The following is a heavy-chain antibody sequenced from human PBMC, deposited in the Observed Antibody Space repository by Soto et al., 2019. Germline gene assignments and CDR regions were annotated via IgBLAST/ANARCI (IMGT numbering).Heavy chain of an antibody. CDR2: IRQDGSEK. CDR1: GFTFSLYW. Sequence: EVYLVESGGGLVQPGGSLRLSCTASGFTFSLYWMSWVRQAPGKGLEWVANIRQDGSEKSYVDSVKGRFTISRDNAKNSLYLQMNSLRADDTAVYFCARLDGRWLQSPWGQGTLVTVSS. D-gene: IGHD5-12*01. CDR3: ARLDGRWLQSP. V-gene: IGHV3-7*01. J-gene: IGHJ5*02.